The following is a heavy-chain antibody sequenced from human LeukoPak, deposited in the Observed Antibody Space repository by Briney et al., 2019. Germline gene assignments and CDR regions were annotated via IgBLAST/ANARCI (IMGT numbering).Heavy chain of an antibody. V-gene: IGHV3-20*04. Sequence: GGSLRLSCAASGSTFEDHGMSWVRQVPGRGLEWVAGINWDGGSTGYADSVKGRFTISRDNAKNSLSLQMNSLRVEDTALYFCAMGDSSGWYFDYWGQGTLVTVSS. D-gene: IGHD6-19*01. J-gene: IGHJ4*02. CDR2: INWDGGST. CDR3: AMGDSSGWYFDY. CDR1: GSTFEDHG.